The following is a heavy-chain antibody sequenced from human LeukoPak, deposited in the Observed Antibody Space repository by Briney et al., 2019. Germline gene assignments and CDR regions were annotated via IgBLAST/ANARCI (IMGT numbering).Heavy chain of an antibody. J-gene: IGHJ4*02. CDR1: GGSISSYY. D-gene: IGHD6-19*01. Sequence: PSETLSLTCTVSGGSISSYYWSWIRQPPGKGLEWIGYIYYSGSTNYNPSLKSRVTISVDTSKNQFSLKLSSVTAADTAVYYCARGAVAVLYLQYWGQGTLVTVSS. V-gene: IGHV4-59*01. CDR3: ARGAVAVLYLQY. CDR2: IYYSGST.